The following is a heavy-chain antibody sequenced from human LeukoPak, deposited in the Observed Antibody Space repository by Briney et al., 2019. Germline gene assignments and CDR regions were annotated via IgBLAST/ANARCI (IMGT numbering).Heavy chain of an antibody. Sequence: GGSLRLSCAASGFTFSSYGMHWVRQAPGKGLEWVAFIRYDGSNIYYADSVKGRFTISRDNSKNTLYLQMNSLRAEDTALYYCAKDHWNYQAPFDYWGQGTLATVSS. CDR3: AKDHWNYQAPFDY. D-gene: IGHD1-7*01. J-gene: IGHJ4*02. CDR2: IRYDGSNI. V-gene: IGHV3-30*02. CDR1: GFTFSSYG.